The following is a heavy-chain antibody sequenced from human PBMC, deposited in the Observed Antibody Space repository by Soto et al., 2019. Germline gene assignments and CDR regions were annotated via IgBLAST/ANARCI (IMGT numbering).Heavy chain of an antibody. Sequence: VAVHVSCKAPGYTLIVYYIHWVRQDPRQGLEWMGWINLNSGAANYPQKFQGRVTVTRDTSITTAYMEMRRLRSDDTAFYFCARNDVSTIGVFDFWGQGTPVTVSS. CDR2: INLNSGAA. V-gene: IGHV1-2*02. D-gene: IGHD5-12*01. CDR3: ARNDVSTIGVFDF. J-gene: IGHJ4*02. CDR1: GYTLIVYY.